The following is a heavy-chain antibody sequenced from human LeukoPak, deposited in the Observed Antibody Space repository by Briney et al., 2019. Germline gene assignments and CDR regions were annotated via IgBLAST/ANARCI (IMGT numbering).Heavy chain of an antibody. CDR3: ARDPSNYYGSGSYDY. CDR1: AGTFSSYA. D-gene: IGHD3-10*01. V-gene: IGHV1-18*01. Sequence: ASVKVSCKASAGTFSSYAISWVRQAPGQGLEWMGWISAYNGNTNYAQKLQGRVTMTADTSTSTAYMELRSLRSDDTAVYYCARDPSNYYGSGSYDYWGQGTLVTVSS. CDR2: ISAYNGNT. J-gene: IGHJ4*02.